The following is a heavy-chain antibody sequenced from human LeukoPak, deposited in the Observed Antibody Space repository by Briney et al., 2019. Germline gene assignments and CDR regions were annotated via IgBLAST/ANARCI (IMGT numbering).Heavy chain of an antibody. CDR2: VHHSGST. Sequence: PSETLSLTCAVSGGSISSGYWWSWVRQSPGKGLEWIGEVHHSGSTNYNPSLKSRVTISMDKSKNQFSVMLTPVTAADTAIYYCAGNGYYSADYWGQGTLVTVSS. CDR3: AGNGYYSADY. D-gene: IGHD4-17*01. J-gene: IGHJ4*02. CDR1: GGSISSGYW. V-gene: IGHV4-4*02.